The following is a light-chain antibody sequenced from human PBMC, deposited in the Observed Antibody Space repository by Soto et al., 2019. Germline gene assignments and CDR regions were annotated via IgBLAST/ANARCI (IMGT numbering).Light chain of an antibody. V-gene: IGKV3-15*01. CDR3: QHYNNWPL. CDR1: QSVSIK. CDR2: GTS. Sequence: DIVMTQSPATLSVSPGERATLSCRASQSVSIKLAWYQQKPGQAPRLLIFGTSTRATAIPARFSGSGSGTEFTLTISSLKPEDFAVDYCQHYNNWPLFGQGTRLEIK. J-gene: IGKJ5*01.